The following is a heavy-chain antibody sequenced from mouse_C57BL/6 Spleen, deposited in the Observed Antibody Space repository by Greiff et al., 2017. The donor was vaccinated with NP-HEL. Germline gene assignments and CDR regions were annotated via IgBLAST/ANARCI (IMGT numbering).Heavy chain of an antibody. CDR2: IYPRSGNT. J-gene: IGHJ4*01. CDR1: GYTFTSYG. CDR3: ARWILRSKAMDD. V-gene: IGHV1-81*01. Sequence: QVQLQQSGAELARPGASVKLSCKASGYTFTSYGISWVKQRTGQGLEWIGEIYPRSGNTYYNDEFKGKATLTADKSSSTAYMELRSLTSEDSAVYFCARWILRSKAMDDWGQGTSVTVSS. D-gene: IGHD1-1*01.